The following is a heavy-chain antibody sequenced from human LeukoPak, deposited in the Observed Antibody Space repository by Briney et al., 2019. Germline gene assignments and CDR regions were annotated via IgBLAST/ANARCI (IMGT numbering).Heavy chain of an antibody. D-gene: IGHD3-10*01. Sequence: ASVKVSCKASGYTFTSYYMHWVRQAPGQGLEWMGWINPNSGGTNYAQKFQGRVTMTRDTSISTAYMELSRLRSDDTAVYYCAVTSGSSDWFDPWGQGTLVTVSS. V-gene: IGHV1-2*02. J-gene: IGHJ5*02. CDR2: INPNSGGT. CDR3: AVTSGSSDWFDP. CDR1: GYTFTSYY.